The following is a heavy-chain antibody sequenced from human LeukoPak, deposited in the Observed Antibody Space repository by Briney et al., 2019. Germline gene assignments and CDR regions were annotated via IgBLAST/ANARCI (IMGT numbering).Heavy chain of an antibody. Sequence: ASVKVSCKASGYTFTSYYMHWVRQAPGQGLEWMGIINPSGGSTSYAQKFQGRVTMTRDTSTSTVYMELSSLRSEDTAVYYCARPRITMVRGSYYFDYWGQGTLVTVSS. V-gene: IGHV1-46*01. D-gene: IGHD3-10*01. J-gene: IGHJ4*02. CDR1: GYTFTSYY. CDR2: INPSGGST. CDR3: ARPRITMVRGSYYFDY.